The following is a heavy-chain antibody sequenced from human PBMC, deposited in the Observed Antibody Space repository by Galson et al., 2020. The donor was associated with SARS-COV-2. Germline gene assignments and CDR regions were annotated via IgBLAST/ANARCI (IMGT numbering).Heavy chain of an antibody. CDR3: ARHYGTSNFQH. V-gene: IGHV4-39*01. Sequence: SETLSLTCTVSGGSISSSSYYWGWIRQPPGKGLEWIGSIYYSGSTYYNPSLKSRVTISVDTSKNQFSLKLSSVTAADTAVYYCARHYGTSNFQHWGQGTLVTVSS. J-gene: IGHJ1*01. CDR1: GGSISSSSYY. D-gene: IGHD1-26*01. CDR2: IYYSGST.